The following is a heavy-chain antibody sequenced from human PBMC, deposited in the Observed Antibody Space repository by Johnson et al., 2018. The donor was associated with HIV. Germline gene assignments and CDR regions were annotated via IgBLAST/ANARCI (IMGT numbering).Heavy chain of an antibody. CDR2: ISWNSGSI. J-gene: IGHJ3*02. Sequence: QLVESGGNVVRPGGSLRLSCTASGFTFDDYAMHWVRQAPGKGLEWVSGISWNSGSIGYADSVKGRFTISRDNAKNSLYLQMNSLRAEDTALYYCAKDIRPGWEIRGNAFDIWGQGTMVTVSS. D-gene: IGHD1-26*01. CDR3: AKDIRPGWEIRGNAFDI. V-gene: IGHV3-9*01. CDR1: GFTFDDYA.